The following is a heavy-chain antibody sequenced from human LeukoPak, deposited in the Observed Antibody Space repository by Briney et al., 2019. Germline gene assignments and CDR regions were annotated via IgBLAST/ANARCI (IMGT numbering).Heavy chain of an antibody. Sequence: SVEVSCKASGGTFSSYAISWVRQAPGQGLEWMGGIIPIFGTANYAQKFQGRVTITTDESTSTAYMELSSLRSEDTAVYYCARDCSSTSCSTMDVWGKGTTVTVSS. J-gene: IGHJ6*03. CDR1: GGTFSSYA. CDR2: IIPIFGTA. D-gene: IGHD2-2*01. V-gene: IGHV1-69*05. CDR3: ARDCSSTSCSTMDV.